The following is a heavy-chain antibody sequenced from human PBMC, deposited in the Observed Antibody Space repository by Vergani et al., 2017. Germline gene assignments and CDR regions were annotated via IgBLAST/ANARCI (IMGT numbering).Heavy chain of an antibody. CDR3: ARVQGVATIGYYYYMDV. Sequence: QVQLVQSGAEVKKPGASVKVSCKASGYTFTGYYMHWVRQAPGQGLEWMGWINPNSGGTNYAQKFQGRVTMTRDTSISTAYMELGRLRSDDTAVYYCARVQGVATIGYYYYMDVWGKGTTVTVSS. D-gene: IGHD5-12*01. J-gene: IGHJ6*03. V-gene: IGHV1-2*02. CDR1: GYTFTGYY. CDR2: INPNSGGT.